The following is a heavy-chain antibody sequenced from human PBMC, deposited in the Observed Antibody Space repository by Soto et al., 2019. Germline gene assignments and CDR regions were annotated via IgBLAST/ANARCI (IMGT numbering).Heavy chain of an antibody. CDR1: GGSITDNY. D-gene: IGHD3-3*01. V-gene: IGHV4-59*01. CDR3: ARALDYDFWGGRNWFDP. Sequence: SDTLSLTCSVSGGSITDNYWIWIRQSPGKGLEWVGYIYYTGITNYNPSLKRRVTISLDRSKNQFSLKLDSVTAADTAVYYCARALDYDFWGGRNWFDPWGQGTLVTVSS. J-gene: IGHJ5*02. CDR2: IYYTGIT.